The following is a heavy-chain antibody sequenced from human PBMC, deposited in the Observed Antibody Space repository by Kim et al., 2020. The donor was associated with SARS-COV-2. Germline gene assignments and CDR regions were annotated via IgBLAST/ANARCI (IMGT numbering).Heavy chain of an antibody. CDR2: IRVDGDT. J-gene: IGHJ4*02. Sequence: GGSLRLSCAASGFAFSSYDMSWVRQPPGKALQWVSSIRVDGDTFYADSVKGRFTIPRDNSRDTVYLQMNSLRAGDTAVYYCVKDGHHGVGYADFDYWGQGTLVSVST. V-gene: IGHV3-23*01. CDR3: VKDGHHGVGYADFDY. CDR1: GFAFSSYD. D-gene: IGHD2-8*01.